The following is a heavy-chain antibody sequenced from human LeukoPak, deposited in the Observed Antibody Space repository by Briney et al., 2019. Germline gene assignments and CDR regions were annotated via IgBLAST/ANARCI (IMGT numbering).Heavy chain of an antibody. CDR1: GFTFSSYG. Sequence: GGSLRLSCAASGFTFSSYGMHWVRQAPGKGLEWVAVIWYDGGNKYYADSVKGRLTISRDNSKNTLYLQMNSLRAEDTAVYYCARAGRKGYSSSWVDYWGQGTLVTVSS. V-gene: IGHV3-33*01. D-gene: IGHD6-13*01. J-gene: IGHJ4*02. CDR2: IWYDGGNK. CDR3: ARAGRKGYSSSWVDY.